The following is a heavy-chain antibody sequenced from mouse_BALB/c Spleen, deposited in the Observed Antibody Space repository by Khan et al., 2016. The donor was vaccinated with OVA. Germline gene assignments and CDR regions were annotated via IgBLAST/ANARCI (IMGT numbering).Heavy chain of an antibody. Sequence: DVHLVESGGGLVKPGGSLKLSCAASGFTFSDYYMYWARQTPEKRLEWVATISDGGSYTYYPDSVKGRFTISRDNAKNNLYLQMSSLKSEDTAMYYCARGENWSFDYWGQGTTLTVSS. CDR2: ISDGGSYT. J-gene: IGHJ2*01. V-gene: IGHV5-4*02. D-gene: IGHD4-1*01. CDR3: ARGENWSFDY. CDR1: GFTFSDYY.